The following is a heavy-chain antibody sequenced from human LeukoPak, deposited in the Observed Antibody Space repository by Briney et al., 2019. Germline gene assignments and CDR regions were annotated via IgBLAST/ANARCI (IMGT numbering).Heavy chain of an antibody. CDR3: ARFLNYCSSTSCYVRVFDY. D-gene: IGHD2-2*01. CDR2: INSDGSST. Sequence: PGGSLRLSCAASGFTFSSYWMHWVRQAPGKGRVWVSRINSDGSSTSYADSVKGRFTISRDNAKNTLYLQMNSLRAEDTAVYYCARFLNYCSSTSCYVRVFDYWGQGTLVTVSS. V-gene: IGHV3-74*01. J-gene: IGHJ4*02. CDR1: GFTFSSYW.